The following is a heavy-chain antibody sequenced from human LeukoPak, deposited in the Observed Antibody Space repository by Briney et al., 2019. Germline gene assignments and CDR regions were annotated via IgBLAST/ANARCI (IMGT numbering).Heavy chain of an antibody. Sequence: SETLSLTCAVYGGSFSGYYWSWIRQPPGKGLEWIGEINHSGSTNYNPSLKSRVTISVDTSKNQFSLKLSSVTAADTAVYYCAGHLGGYCSSTSCRHFDYWGQGTLVTVSS. CDR3: AGHLGGYCSSTSCRHFDY. CDR1: GGSFSGYY. D-gene: IGHD2-2*01. V-gene: IGHV4-34*01. J-gene: IGHJ4*02. CDR2: INHSGST.